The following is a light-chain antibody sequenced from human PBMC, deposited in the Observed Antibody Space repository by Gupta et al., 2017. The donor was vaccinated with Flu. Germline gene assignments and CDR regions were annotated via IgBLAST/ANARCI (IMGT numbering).Light chain of an antibody. V-gene: IGKV3-11*01. CDR3: QQRSNWPRT. J-gene: IGKJ1*01. CDR1: QSVSSY. Sequence: GERATRSCRASQSVSSYLAWYQQKPGQAPRLLIYDASNRATGIPARFSGSGSGTDFTLTISSLEPEDFAVYYCQQRSNWPRTFGQGTKVEIK. CDR2: DAS.